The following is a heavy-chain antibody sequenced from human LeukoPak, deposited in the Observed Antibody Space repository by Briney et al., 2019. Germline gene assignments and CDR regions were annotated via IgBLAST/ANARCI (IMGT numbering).Heavy chain of an antibody. D-gene: IGHD2-2*01. V-gene: IGHV3-9*01. Sequence: PGGSLRLSCAASGFTFDDYAMHWVRQAPGKGLEWVSGISWNSGSIGYADSVKGRFTISRDNAKNSLYLQMNSLRAEDTAVYYCARRGYCSSTSCFDSSLRSADGLDYWGQGTLVTVSS. CDR1: GFTFDDYA. CDR2: ISWNSGSI. J-gene: IGHJ4*02. CDR3: ARRGYCSSTSCFDSSLRSADGLDY.